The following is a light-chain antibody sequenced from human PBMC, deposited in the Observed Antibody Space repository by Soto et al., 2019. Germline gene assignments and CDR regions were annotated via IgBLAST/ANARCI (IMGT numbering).Light chain of an antibody. CDR2: DVT. J-gene: IGLJ1*01. CDR1: SSDVGGYNC. V-gene: IGLV2-11*01. Sequence: ALPQPRSVSRSPGQSVTIFCPGTSSDVGGYNCVSLYQQHPGKAPQLIIYDVTQRPSGFPERFSGSKSCNTASLSLSWLQAEDKDDYYCCPGSASYTCVFGNVTKVNVL. CDR3: CPGSASYTCV.